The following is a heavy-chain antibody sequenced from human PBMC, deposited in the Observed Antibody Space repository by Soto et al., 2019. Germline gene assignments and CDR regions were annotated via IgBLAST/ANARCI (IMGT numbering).Heavy chain of an antibody. V-gene: IGHV1-2*02. J-gene: IGHJ6*02. Sequence: ASVKVSCKASGYTFTGQYTHWVRQAPGQGLEWMGWINRYSGDTHYAQKFQGRVTMTRDASISTAYMELSSLRSEDTAVYYCASPYDFWSGYHPPRRYGMDVWGQGTTVTVSS. CDR2: INRYSGDT. CDR3: ASPYDFWSGYHPPRRYGMDV. D-gene: IGHD3-3*01. CDR1: GYTFTGQY.